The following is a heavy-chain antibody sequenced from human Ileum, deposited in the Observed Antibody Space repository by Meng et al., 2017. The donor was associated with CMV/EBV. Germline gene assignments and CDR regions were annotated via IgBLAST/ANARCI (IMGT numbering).Heavy chain of an antibody. V-gene: IGHV3-21*01. CDR2: ISSSSTYI. CDR1: FIVRSYT. J-gene: IGHJ5*02. Sequence: FIVRSYTMNGVRQARGKGLEWVSSISSSSTYISYADSVKGRFTISRDNAKDTVHLQMDSLRAEDSAVYYCARDHHRMYYYDTSGYYPWGRGTLVTVSS. D-gene: IGHD3-22*01. CDR3: ARDHHRMYYYDTSGYYP.